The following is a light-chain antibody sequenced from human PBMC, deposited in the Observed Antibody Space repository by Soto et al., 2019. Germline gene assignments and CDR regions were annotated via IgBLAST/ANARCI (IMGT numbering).Light chain of an antibody. CDR1: NIESKS. CDR2: DDN. Sequence: SYELTQPPSVSVAPGQTARISCGGSNIESKSVHWYLVRPGQAPRLVVYDDNDRPSGIPERFSGTNSGNTATLTISRVEAGDEADYCCQVWDSSGDLALFGGGTKVTVL. J-gene: IGLJ2*01. V-gene: IGLV3-21*02. CDR3: QVWDSSGDLAL.